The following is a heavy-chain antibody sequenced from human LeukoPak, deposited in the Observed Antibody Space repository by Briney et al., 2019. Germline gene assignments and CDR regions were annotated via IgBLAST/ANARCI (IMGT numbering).Heavy chain of an antibody. CDR3: AKSRSGGGSCYNY. CDR2: LSGSGGDT. CDR1: GFTFSRNA. Sequence: GGSLRLSCAASGFTFSRNAMSWVRQAPGKGLEWVSSLSGSGGDTYYADSVKGRFTISRDNSKNTLYLQMNSLRAEDTAVYYCAKSRSGGGSCYNYWGQGTLVTVSS. J-gene: IGHJ4*02. V-gene: IGHV3-23*01. D-gene: IGHD2-15*01.